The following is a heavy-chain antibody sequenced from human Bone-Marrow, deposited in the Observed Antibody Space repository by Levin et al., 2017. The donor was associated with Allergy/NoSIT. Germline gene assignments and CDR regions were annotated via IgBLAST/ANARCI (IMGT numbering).Heavy chain of an antibody. Sequence: PGGSLRLSCAASGFTFSSYGMHWVRQAPGKGLEWVAVISYDGSNKYYADSVKGRFTISRDNSKNTLYLQMNSLRAEDTAGYYCAKDSEIEVPSGVGGYWGQGTLVTVSS. J-gene: IGHJ4*02. CDR2: ISYDGSNK. D-gene: IGHD2-15*01. CDR3: AKDSEIEVPSGVGGY. V-gene: IGHV3-30*18. CDR1: GFTFSSYG.